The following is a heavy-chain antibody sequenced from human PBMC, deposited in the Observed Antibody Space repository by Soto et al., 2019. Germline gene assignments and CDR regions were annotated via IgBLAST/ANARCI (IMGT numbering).Heavy chain of an antibody. Sequence: PSETLSLTCSVSGGYISNYHWSWIRQPPGKGLEWIGYIYSSGSTNYNPSLRSRVTISVDTSKNQFSLKLTSVAAADTAIYFCARLQAAVPHYWGQGILVTVSS. CDR1: GGYISNYH. CDR2: IYSSGST. D-gene: IGHD6-13*01. V-gene: IGHV4-59*08. CDR3: ARLQAAVPHY. J-gene: IGHJ4*02.